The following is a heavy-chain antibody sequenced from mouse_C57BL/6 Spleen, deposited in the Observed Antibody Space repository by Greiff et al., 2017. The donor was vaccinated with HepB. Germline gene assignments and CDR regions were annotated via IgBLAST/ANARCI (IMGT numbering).Heavy chain of an antibody. CDR1: GYTFTSYW. V-gene: IGHV1-52*01. Sequence: QVQLQQPGAELVRPGSSVKLSCEASGYTFTSYWMHWVKQRPIQGLEWIGNIDPSDSETHYNQKFKDKATLTVDKSSSTAYMQLSSLTSEDSAVYYCASSSDSSGYEGFAYWGQGTLVTVSA. CDR2: IDPSDSET. J-gene: IGHJ3*01. D-gene: IGHD3-2*02. CDR3: ASSSDSSGYEGFAY.